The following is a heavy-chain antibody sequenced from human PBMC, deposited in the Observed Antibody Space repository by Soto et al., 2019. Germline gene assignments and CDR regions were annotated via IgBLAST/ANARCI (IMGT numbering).Heavy chain of an antibody. Sequence: PSETLSLTCTVSGGSVSYSSYYWGWIRQPPGKGLECIGSIYYSGSTYYNPSLKSRVTISVDTSKNQFSLRLSSVTAADTAVYYCARDLGVTDPLDYWGQGTLVTVSS. V-gene: IGHV4-39*02. CDR3: ARDLGVTDPLDY. CDR2: IYYSGST. D-gene: IGHD2-21*02. CDR1: GGSVSYSSYY. J-gene: IGHJ4*02.